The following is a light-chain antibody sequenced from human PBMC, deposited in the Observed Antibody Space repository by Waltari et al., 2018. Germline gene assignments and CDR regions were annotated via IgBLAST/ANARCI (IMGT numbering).Light chain of an antibody. J-gene: IGLJ3*02. CDR3: CTYAGSSTWV. CDR1: GSDVGISNV. V-gene: IGLV2-23*01. CDR2: EAY. Sequence: QSALAQPASVSGSPGQSVTISCTGAGSDVGISNVVSWYQQHPGKAPKLMIYEAYKRPSGVSNRVSGSKSGNTASLTISGLQTDDEAECYCCTYAGSSTWVFGGGTKLTVL.